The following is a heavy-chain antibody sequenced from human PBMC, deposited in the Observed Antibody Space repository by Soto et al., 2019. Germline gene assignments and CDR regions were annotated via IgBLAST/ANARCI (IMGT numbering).Heavy chain of an antibody. J-gene: IGHJ6*02. CDR3: ARGGTIFGVVIYYHYGMDV. D-gene: IGHD3-3*01. CDR2: INPSGGST. V-gene: IGHV1-46*01. CDR1: GYTFTSYY. Sequence: ASVKVSFKASGYTFTSYYMHWVRQAPGQGLEWMGIINPSGGSTSYAQKFQGRVTMTRDTSTSTVYMELSSLRSEDTAVYYCARGGTIFGVVIYYHYGMDVWGQGTTVTVSS.